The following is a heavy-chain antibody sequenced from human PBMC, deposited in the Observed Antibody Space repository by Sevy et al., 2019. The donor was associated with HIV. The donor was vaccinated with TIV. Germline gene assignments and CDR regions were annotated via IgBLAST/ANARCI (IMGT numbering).Heavy chain of an antibody. Sequence: GGSLRLSCAASGFTFSSYSMNWVRQAPGKGLEWVSYISSSSSTIYYADSVKGRFTISRDNAKNTLYLQMNSLRAEDTAVYYCARVGIEVGGAFDIWGQGTMVTVSS. V-gene: IGHV3-48*01. CDR2: ISSSSSTI. D-gene: IGHD2-15*01. CDR3: ARVGIEVGGAFDI. J-gene: IGHJ3*02. CDR1: GFTFSSYS.